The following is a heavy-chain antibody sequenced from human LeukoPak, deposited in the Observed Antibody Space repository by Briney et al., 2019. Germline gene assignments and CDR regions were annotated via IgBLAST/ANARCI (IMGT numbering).Heavy chain of an antibody. J-gene: IGHJ4*02. CDR3: ARVSETPADYGDYLDY. CDR1: GFTFSDHY. D-gene: IGHD4-17*01. V-gene: IGHV3-72*01. Sequence: PGGSLRLSCAASGFTFSDHYMDWVRQAPGKGLEWVGRTRNKANSYTTEYAASVKGRFTISRDDSKNSLYLQMNSLKTEDTAVYYCARVSETPADYGDYLDYWAREPWSPSPQ. CDR2: TRNKANSYTT.